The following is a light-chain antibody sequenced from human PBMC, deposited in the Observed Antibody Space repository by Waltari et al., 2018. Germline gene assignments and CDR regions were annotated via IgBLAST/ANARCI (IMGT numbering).Light chain of an antibody. V-gene: IGKV3-20*01. Sequence: DIVLTQSPGTLTLSPGERASLYCRASQSVSSTYLAWYQQKPGQAPRLLIYGASTRAPGIPDRFSGSGSGTDFTLTISRLEPEDFAVYYCQQYGISPLFTFGPGTKVDIK. CDR2: GAS. CDR1: QSVSSTY. J-gene: IGKJ3*01. CDR3: QQYGISPLFT.